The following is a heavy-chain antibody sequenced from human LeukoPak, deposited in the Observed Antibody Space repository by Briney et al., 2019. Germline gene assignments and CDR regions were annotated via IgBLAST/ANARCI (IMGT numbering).Heavy chain of an antibody. J-gene: IGHJ3*02. Sequence: ASVKVSCKASGYTFTSYDINWVRPATGQGLEWMGWMNPNSGNTGYAQKFQGRVTVTRNTSISTAYMELSSLRSEDTAVYYCAGDYGDFDDAFDIWGQGTMVTVSS. CDR2: MNPNSGNT. CDR3: AGDYGDFDDAFDI. CDR1: GYTFTSYD. D-gene: IGHD4-17*01. V-gene: IGHV1-8*01.